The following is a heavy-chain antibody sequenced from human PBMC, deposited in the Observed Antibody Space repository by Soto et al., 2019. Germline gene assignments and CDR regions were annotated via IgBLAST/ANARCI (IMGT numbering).Heavy chain of an antibody. CDR2: IYYSGST. CDR1: GGSISSGGYY. V-gene: IGHV4-31*03. Sequence: QVQLQESGPGLVKPSQTLSLTCTVSGGSISSGGYYWSWIRQHPGKGLEWIGYIYYSGSTSYNPSLRGRVTIAQGPSKNQFTLKLSAVTAADTAVYYCARVRGDDSSGSYYFDYWGQGTLVTVSS. D-gene: IGHD3-22*01. CDR3: ARVRGDDSSGSYYFDY. J-gene: IGHJ4*02.